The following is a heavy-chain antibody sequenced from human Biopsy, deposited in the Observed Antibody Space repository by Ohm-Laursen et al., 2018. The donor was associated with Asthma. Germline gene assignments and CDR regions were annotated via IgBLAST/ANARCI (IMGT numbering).Heavy chain of an antibody. V-gene: IGHV3-48*02. CDR3: ARMITIFGVVSRGMDV. J-gene: IGHJ6*02. CDR1: GFTFSSYS. D-gene: IGHD3-3*01. Sequence: SLRLSCAASGFTFSSYSMNWVRQAPGKGLEWVSYISSSSSTIYYADSVKDRFTISRDNAKNSLYLQMNSLRDEDTAVYYCARMITIFGVVSRGMDVWGQGTTVTVSS. CDR2: ISSSSSTI.